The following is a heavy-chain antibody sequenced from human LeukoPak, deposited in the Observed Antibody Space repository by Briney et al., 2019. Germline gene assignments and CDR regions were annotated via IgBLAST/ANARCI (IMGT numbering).Heavy chain of an antibody. V-gene: IGHV5-51*03. CDR3: ARLPSRSCSSSSCYVVDY. CDR1: GYTFTNYW. J-gene: IGHJ4*02. D-gene: IGHD2-2*01. Sequence: GESLKISCKSSGYTFTNYWIGWVRQMPGKGLEWMGIIYASDSDTRYSPSFQGQVTISADKSISAAYLQWSSLQASDTAMYYCARLPSRSCSSSSCYVVDYWGQGTLVTASS. CDR2: IYASDSDT.